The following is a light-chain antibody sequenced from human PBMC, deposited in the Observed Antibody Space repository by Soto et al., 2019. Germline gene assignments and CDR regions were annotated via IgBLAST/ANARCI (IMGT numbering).Light chain of an antibody. CDR2: EVS. Sequence: QSVLTQPASVSGSPGQSITISCTGTSSDVGDYNYVSWYQHHPGKAPKLMISEVSHRPSGVSNRFSGSKSGNTASLTISGLQAEDEADYYCSSFTSGSTVIFGGGTQLTVL. V-gene: IGLV2-14*01. CDR3: SSFTSGSTVI. CDR1: SSDVGDYNY. J-gene: IGLJ2*01.